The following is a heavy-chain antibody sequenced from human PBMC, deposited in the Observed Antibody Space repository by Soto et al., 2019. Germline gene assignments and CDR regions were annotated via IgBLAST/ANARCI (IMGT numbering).Heavy chain of an antibody. CDR3: ALTSVTWGSRVLVDY. J-gene: IGHJ4*02. V-gene: IGHV2-5*02. Sequence: QITLKESGPTLVKPTQTLTLTCTFSGFSLSTSGVGVGWIRQPPGKALEWLAFLYWDDDKRYSPSLKSRLTLTKDPPKTQVLLTMTNMHPVDTPTYYCALTSVTWGSRVLVDYWGQGTLVTVAS. CDR2: LYWDDDK. CDR1: GFSLSTSGVG. D-gene: IGHD7-27*01.